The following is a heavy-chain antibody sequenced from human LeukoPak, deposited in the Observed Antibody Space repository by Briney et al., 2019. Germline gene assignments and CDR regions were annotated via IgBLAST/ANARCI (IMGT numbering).Heavy chain of an antibody. J-gene: IGHJ3*02. CDR2: KYYSGSA. V-gene: IGHV4-31*03. CDR1: GVSVSDGRYY. CDR3: ATPYCSSLSCLDVFNM. D-gene: IGHD2-2*01. Sequence: SETLSLTCSVSGVSVSDGRYYWTWIRQHPGKGLEWIGYKYYSGSAKYNPSLKSRLTISIDTSKSQFSLQLSSVTAADTATYYCATPYCSSLSCLDVFNMWGQGTRVTVSS.